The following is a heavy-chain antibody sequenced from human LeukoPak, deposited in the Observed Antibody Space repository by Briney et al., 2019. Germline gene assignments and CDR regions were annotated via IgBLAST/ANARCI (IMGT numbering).Heavy chain of an antibody. V-gene: IGHV1-69*02. CDR3: ASRVDYVWGSYRYHDY. D-gene: IGHD3-16*02. CDR1: GGTFSSYT. CDR2: IIPILGIA. J-gene: IGHJ4*02. Sequence: GASVKVSCKASGGTFSSYTISWVRQAPGQGLEWMGRIIPILGIANYAQKFQGRVTITADKSTSTAYMELSSLRSEDTAVYYCASRVDYVWGSYRYHDYWGQGTLVTVSS.